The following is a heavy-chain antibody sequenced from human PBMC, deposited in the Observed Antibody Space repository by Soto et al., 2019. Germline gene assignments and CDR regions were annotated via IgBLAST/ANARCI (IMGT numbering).Heavy chain of an antibody. Sequence: GGSLRLSCAASGFFFSSHGMYWVRQAPGKGLEWVALIWYDGSNKYYGDSVKGRFTVSRDNSKNILYLQMDSLRVEDTAVYYCAREPYSNYIMDVWGQGTTVTVPS. CDR2: IWYDGSNK. CDR1: GFFFSSHG. D-gene: IGHD4-4*01. V-gene: IGHV3-33*01. J-gene: IGHJ6*02. CDR3: AREPYSNYIMDV.